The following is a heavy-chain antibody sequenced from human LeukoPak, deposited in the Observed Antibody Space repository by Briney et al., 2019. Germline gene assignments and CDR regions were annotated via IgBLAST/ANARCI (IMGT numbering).Heavy chain of an antibody. V-gene: IGHV1-69*05. CDR3: ARGSSLRRYVWGSRRDQAYYYMDV. CDR2: IIPIFGTA. Sequence: GASVKVSCKASGGTFSSYAISWVRQAPGQGLEWMGGIIPIFGTANYAQKFQGRVTMTRNTSISTAYMELSSLRSEDTAVYYCARGSSLRRYVWGSRRDQAYYYMDVWGKGTTVTISS. D-gene: IGHD3-16*01. CDR1: GGTFSSYA. J-gene: IGHJ6*03.